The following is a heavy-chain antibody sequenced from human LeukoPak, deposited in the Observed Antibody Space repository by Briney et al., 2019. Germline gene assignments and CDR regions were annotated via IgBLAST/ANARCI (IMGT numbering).Heavy chain of an antibody. CDR2: ISYDGSNK. V-gene: IGHV3-30-3*01. CDR3: ARAFIGPAIAAAAYYFDY. Sequence: GGSLRLSCAASGFTFSSYAMHWVRQAPGKGLEWVAVISYDGSNKYYADSVKGRFTISRDNSKNTLYLQMNSLRAEDTAVYYCARAFIGPAIAAAAYYFDYWGQGTLVTVSS. J-gene: IGHJ4*02. CDR1: GFTFSSYA. D-gene: IGHD6-13*01.